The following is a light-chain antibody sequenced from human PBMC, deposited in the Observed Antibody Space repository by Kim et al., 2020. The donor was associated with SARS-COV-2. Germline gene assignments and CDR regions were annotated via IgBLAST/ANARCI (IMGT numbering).Light chain of an antibody. Sequence: DIVMTQSPLCLPVTPGEPASISCRSSQSLLHSNGYNYLDWYLQKPGQSPQLLIYLGSNRASGVPDRISGSGSGTDFTLKISRVEAEDVGVYYCMQTLQSPITFGQGTRLEIK. J-gene: IGKJ5*01. CDR2: LGS. CDR1: QSLLHSNGYNY. V-gene: IGKV2-28*01. CDR3: MQTLQSPIT.